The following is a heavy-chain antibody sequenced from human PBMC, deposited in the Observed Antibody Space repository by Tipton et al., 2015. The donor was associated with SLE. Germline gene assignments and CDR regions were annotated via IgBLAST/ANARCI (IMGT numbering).Heavy chain of an antibody. CDR1: GYSISSGYY. D-gene: IGHD3-16*01. J-gene: IGHJ4*02. Sequence: TLSLTCTVSGYSISSGYYWGWIRQPPGKGLEWIGRIYTSGSTNYNPSLKSRVTISVDTSKNQFSLKLSSVTAADTAVYYCARDLGGITDYWGQGTPVTVSS. CDR3: ARDLGGITDY. CDR2: IYTSGST. V-gene: IGHV4-38-2*02.